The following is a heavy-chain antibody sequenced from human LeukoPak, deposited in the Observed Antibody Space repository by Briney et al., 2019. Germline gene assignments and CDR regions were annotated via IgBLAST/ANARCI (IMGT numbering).Heavy chain of an antibody. CDR3: ARANFLYCSSSTCPFDC. J-gene: IGHJ4*02. Sequence: ASVKVSCKASGYTFTNCYMHWVRQAPGQGFEWMGWINPNDGDTNYAQKFQGRVTMTRDTSISTAHMEVSRLRSDDTAVYYCARANFLYCSSSTCPFDCWGQGTLVTVSS. CDR2: INPNDGDT. D-gene: IGHD2-2*01. CDR1: GYTFTNCY. V-gene: IGHV1-2*02.